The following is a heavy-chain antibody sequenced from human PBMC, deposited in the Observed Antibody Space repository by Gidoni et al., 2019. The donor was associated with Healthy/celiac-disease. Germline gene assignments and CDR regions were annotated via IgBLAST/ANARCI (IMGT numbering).Heavy chain of an antibody. CDR1: GFTFSSYS. V-gene: IGHV3-21*01. CDR3: AVRRGQPARGWFDP. D-gene: IGHD3-16*01. Sequence: EVQLVESGGGLVKPGGSLRLSCAASGFTFSSYSMNWVRQAPGKGLEWVSSISSSSSYIYYADSVKGRFTISRDNAKNSLYLQMNSLRAEDTAVYYCAVRRGQPARGWFDPWGQGTLVTVSS. CDR2: ISSSSSYI. J-gene: IGHJ5*02.